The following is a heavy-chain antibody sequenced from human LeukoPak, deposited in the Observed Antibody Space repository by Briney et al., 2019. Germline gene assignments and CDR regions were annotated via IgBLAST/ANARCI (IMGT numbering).Heavy chain of an antibody. CDR1: GYSISSSYY. CDR3: ARGTWIQLWSPFDY. CDR2: IYYSGST. Sequence: SETLSLTCAVSGYSISSSYYWSWIRQPPGKGLEWIGYIYYSGSTNYNPSLKSRVTISVDTSKNQFSLKLSSVTAADTAVYYCARGTWIQLWSPFDYWGQGTLVTVSS. J-gene: IGHJ4*02. D-gene: IGHD5-18*01. V-gene: IGHV4-61*01.